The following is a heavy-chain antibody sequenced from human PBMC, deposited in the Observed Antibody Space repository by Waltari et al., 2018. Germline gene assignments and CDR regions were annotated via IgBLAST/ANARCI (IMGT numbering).Heavy chain of an antibody. J-gene: IGHJ4*02. CDR2: IHYRGNT. V-gene: IGHV4-39*07. D-gene: IGHD2-21*02. CDR3: ARRVVTTGGVDY. Sequence: QLQLQESGPRLVRPSETLSLTCTVSGGSISSTTYYWAWIRQTPGKGLEWIGYIHYRGNTYYNPSLRSRVTIPVDTSKNQFSLNLRSVTAADTAVYYCARRVVTTGGVDYWGQGTLVTVSS. CDR1: GGSISSTTYY.